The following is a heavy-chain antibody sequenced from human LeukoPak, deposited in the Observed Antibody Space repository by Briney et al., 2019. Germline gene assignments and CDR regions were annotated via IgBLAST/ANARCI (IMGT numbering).Heavy chain of an antibody. CDR3: ASPSVMSEYFQH. CDR1: GYTFTGYY. J-gene: IGHJ1*01. CDR2: INPNSGGT. V-gene: IGHV1-2*02. D-gene: IGHD3-16*01. Sequence: GASVKVSCKSSGYTFTGYYIHWVRQAPGQGLDWMGWINPNSGGTNYAQKFQGRVTLTRDTSISTAYMELSRLRSDDTAVYYCASPSVMSEYFQHWGQGTLVTVSS.